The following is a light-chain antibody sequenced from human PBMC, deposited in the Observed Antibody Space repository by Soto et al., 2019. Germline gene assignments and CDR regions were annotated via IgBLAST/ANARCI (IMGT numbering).Light chain of an antibody. CDR2: RNN. CDR3: AAWDDSLSANWV. Sequence: QSVLTQPPSASGTPGQRVTISCSGSSSNIGSNYVYWYQQFPGTAPKLLIYRNNQRPSGVPDRFSGSKSGTSASLAISGLRSEDEADYYCAAWDDSLSANWVFGGGTKLTVL. J-gene: IGLJ3*02. V-gene: IGLV1-47*01. CDR1: SSNIGSNY.